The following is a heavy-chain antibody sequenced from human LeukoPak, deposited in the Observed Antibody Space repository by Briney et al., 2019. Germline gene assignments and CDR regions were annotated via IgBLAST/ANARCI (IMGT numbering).Heavy chain of an antibody. D-gene: IGHD6-13*01. V-gene: IGHV1-69*05. CDR1: GGTFSSYA. Sequence: ASVKVSCKASGGTFSSYAISWVRQAPGQGLEWMGGVNPIFGTANYAQKFQGRVTITTDESTSTAYMELSSLRSEDTAVYYCAREYSSSWYYFDYWGQGTLVTVSS. J-gene: IGHJ4*02. CDR3: AREYSSSWYYFDY. CDR2: VNPIFGTA.